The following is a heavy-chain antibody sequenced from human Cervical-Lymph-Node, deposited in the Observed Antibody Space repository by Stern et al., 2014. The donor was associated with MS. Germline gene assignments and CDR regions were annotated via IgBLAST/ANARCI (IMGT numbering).Heavy chain of an antibody. CDR1: GLIFSDYW. Sequence: EVQLVESGGGLVQPGGSLRLSCAASGLIFSDYWMSWVRQAPGKGLEWVANIKHAGSEKYYVDSVKGRFTISRDNAKNSLYLQMSSLRVEDTAVYYCTRDRRGSLLYFDYWGQGTLVTVSS. D-gene: IGHD2-15*01. CDR2: IKHAGSEK. J-gene: IGHJ4*02. CDR3: TRDRRGSLLYFDY. V-gene: IGHV3-7*01.